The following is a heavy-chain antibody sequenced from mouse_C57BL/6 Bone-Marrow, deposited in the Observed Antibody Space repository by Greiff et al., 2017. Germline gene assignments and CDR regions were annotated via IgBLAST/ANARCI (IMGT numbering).Heavy chain of an antibody. Sequence: EVHLVESGGGLVQPGGSLSLSCAASGFPFTDYYMSWVRQPPGKALEWLGFIRNKANGYTTEYSASVKGRFTISRDNSQSILYLQMNALRAEDSATYDCARSPYYYGLDYWGQGTTLTVSS. D-gene: IGHD1-1*01. CDR1: GFPFTDYY. CDR3: ARSPYYYGLDY. V-gene: IGHV7-3*01. CDR2: IRNKANGYTT. J-gene: IGHJ2*01.